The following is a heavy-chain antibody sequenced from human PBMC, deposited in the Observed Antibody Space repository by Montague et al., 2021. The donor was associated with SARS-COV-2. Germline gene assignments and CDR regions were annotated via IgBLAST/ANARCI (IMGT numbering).Heavy chain of an antibody. J-gene: IGHJ4*02. CDR1: GYDFTRYW. D-gene: IGHD2-21*02. Sequence: QSGAEVKKSGESLRISCRGSGYDFTRYWISWVRQMPGKGLEWMGRINPADSQTNYSPSFQGQVTISVDKSITTAYLQWSSLKPSDTAIYYCARSQHCGSDCYFAXGGQGSLVTVSS. V-gene: IGHV5-10-1*01. CDR2: INPADSQT. CDR3: ARSQHCGSDCYFAX.